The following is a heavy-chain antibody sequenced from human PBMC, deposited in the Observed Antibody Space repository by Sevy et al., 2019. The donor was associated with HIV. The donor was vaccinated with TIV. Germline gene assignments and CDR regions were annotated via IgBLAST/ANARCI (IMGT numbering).Heavy chain of an antibody. Sequence: GGSLRLSCAASGFTFNNYGMFWVRQAPEEGLEWVSGITGGGGSTYYAASVKGRFTVSRDSSRNTLYLQMNSLRVDDTAVYYCAKGNYETGTQYFDYWGQGILVTVSS. CDR3: AKGNYETGTQYFDY. J-gene: IGHJ4*02. V-gene: IGHV3-23*01. D-gene: IGHD3-22*01. CDR2: ITGGGGST. CDR1: GFTFNNYG.